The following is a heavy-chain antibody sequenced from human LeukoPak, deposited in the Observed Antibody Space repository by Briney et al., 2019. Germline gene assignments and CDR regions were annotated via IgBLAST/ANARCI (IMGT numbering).Heavy chain of an antibody. V-gene: IGHV3-33*06. CDR1: GFTFSSYG. J-gene: IGHJ4*02. CDR2: IWYGGSNK. Sequence: PGGSLRLSCAASGFTFSSYGMHWVRQAPGKGLEWVAVIWYGGSNKYYADSVKGRFTISRDNSKNTLYLQMNSLRAEDTAVYYCAKDRRVGGPIGGDYWGQGTLVTVSS. D-gene: IGHD1-26*01. CDR3: AKDRRVGGPIGGDY.